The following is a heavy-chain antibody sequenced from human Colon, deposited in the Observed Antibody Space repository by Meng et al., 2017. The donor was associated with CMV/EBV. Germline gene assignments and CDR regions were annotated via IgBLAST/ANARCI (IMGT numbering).Heavy chain of an antibody. D-gene: IGHD6-6*01. V-gene: IGHV3-74*01. CDR3: ASLGSSSTSDI. CDR2: INGDGSTT. CDR1: GFTFSSYW. Sequence: GGSLRLSCAASGFTFSSYWMNWVRQVPGKGLVWVSGINGDGSTTSYVDSVQGRFTISRDNAKNTLFLQMNSLKDDDTAVYYCASLGSSSTSDIWSQGTMVTVSS. J-gene: IGHJ3*02.